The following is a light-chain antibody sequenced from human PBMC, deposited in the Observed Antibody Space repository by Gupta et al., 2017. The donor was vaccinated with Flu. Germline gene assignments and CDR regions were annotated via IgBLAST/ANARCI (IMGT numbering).Light chain of an antibody. V-gene: IGKV3-15*01. Sequence: PATLSVSPGERATLSCRASQSISSNLAWYQQKPGQATRLLIYGASTRATGISARFSGSGSGTEFSLTISSLQSEDFAVYYCQQYDKWPGTFGQGTKVEVK. CDR3: QQYDKWPGT. CDR1: QSISSN. J-gene: IGKJ1*01. CDR2: GAS.